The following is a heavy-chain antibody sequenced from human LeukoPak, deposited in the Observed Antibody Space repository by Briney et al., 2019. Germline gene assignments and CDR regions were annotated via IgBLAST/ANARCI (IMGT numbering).Heavy chain of an antibody. D-gene: IGHD3-16*01. Sequence: GGCLRLSCAASGFTFSSYSMNWVRQAPGKGLEWVSTIKGIGPTTYYADSLKGRFTISRDNAKNSLFLQMSSLRADDTAIYYCARAGELRYMDVWGKGTAVTVSS. CDR2: IKGIGPTT. CDR1: GFTFSSYS. V-gene: IGHV3-48*04. CDR3: ARAGELRYMDV. J-gene: IGHJ6*03.